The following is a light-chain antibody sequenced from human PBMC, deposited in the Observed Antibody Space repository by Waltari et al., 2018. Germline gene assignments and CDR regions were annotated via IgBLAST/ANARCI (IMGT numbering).Light chain of an antibody. CDR3: QSYDSSLSVV. J-gene: IGLJ2*01. CDR2: GNS. V-gene: IGLV1-40*01. Sequence: QSVLTQPPSVSGAPGPRVTISCTGRSSNIGAGYDVPWYQQLPGTAPKLLIYGNSNRPSGVPDRFSGSKSGTSASLAITGLQAEDEADYYCQSYDSSLSVVFGGGTKLTVL. CDR1: SSNIGAGYD.